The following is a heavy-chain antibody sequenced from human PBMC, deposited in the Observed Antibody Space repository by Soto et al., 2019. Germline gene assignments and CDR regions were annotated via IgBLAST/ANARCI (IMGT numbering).Heavy chain of an antibody. Sequence: GGSLRLSCAASGFTFSSYAMHWVRQAPGKGLEWVAVISYDGSNKYYAYSVKGRFTISRDNSKNTLYLQMNSLRAEDTAVYYCARDGLGIVVVIEYFQHWGQGTLVTVSS. CDR2: ISYDGSNK. CDR3: ARDGLGIVVVIEYFQH. J-gene: IGHJ1*01. V-gene: IGHV3-30*04. D-gene: IGHD3-22*01. CDR1: GFTFSSYA.